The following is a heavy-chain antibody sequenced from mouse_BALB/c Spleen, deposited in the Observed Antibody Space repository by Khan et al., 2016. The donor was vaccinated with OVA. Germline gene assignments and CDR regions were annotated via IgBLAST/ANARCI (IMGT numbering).Heavy chain of an antibody. J-gene: IGHJ2*01. Sequence: VQLQQSGAELVKPAASLKLSCTASGYNITDIYIHWVKQRPEKGLERIRRTDPANGNTKYDPKFQGQATITADTSSNTAYLQLSSLTSEDTAVYYCRISTINAWGQGTTLTVSS. CDR3: RISTINA. V-gene: IGHV14-3*02. CDR2: TDPANGNT. CDR1: GYNITDIY.